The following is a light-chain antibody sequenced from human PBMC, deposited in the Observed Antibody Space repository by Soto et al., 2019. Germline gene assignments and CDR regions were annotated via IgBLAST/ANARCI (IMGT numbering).Light chain of an antibody. CDR2: GTSSGTP. CDR1: QSVSSKY. J-gene: IGKJ1*01. V-gene: IGKV3-20*01. CDR3: KKYGSSHRT. Sequence: EIVLTQAPVTLSLSPVERATLSFIASQSVSSKYLAWYQQKPGQAPRLLIYGTSSGTPSRATGIPDRFSGSGSGTDFALTIRGMEPEDFAVYYCKKYGSSHRTCGHGHKVAIK.